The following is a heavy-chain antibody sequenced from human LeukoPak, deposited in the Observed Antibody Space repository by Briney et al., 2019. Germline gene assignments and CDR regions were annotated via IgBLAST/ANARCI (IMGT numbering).Heavy chain of an antibody. V-gene: IGHV3-21*01. CDR2: ISSSSSYI. J-gene: IGHJ3*02. Sequence: PGGSLRLSCAASGFTFSSYSMNWVRQAPGKGLEWGSSISSSSSYIYYADSVKGRFTISRDKAKNSLYLQMNSLRAEDTAVYYCSRDVSPIYDSSGYQSAFDIWGQGTMVTVSS. D-gene: IGHD3-22*01. CDR1: GFTFSSYS. CDR3: SRDVSPIYDSSGYQSAFDI.